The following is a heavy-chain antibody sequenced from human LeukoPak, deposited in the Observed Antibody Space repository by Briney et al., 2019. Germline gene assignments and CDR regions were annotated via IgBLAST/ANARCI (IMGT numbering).Heavy chain of an antibody. J-gene: IGHJ6*03. CDR3: ARVRSGCGSDCYSYYYYMDV. V-gene: IGHV1-69*05. D-gene: IGHD2-21*02. CDR1: GGTFSSYA. Sequence: ASVKVSCKASGGTFSSYAISWARQAPGQGLEWMGGILPIFGTANYAQKFQGRVTITTDESTSTAYMELSSLRSEDTAVYYCARVRSGCGSDCYSYYYYMDVWGKGTTVTVSS. CDR2: ILPIFGTA.